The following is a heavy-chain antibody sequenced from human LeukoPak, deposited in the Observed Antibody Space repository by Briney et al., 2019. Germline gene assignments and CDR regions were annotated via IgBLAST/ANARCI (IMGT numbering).Heavy chain of an antibody. CDR1: GFTFTRYW. CDR2: VNIDGTTT. J-gene: IGHJ4*02. CDR3: ARDSYELGATFDY. Sequence: PGGSLRLSCAASGFTFTRYWMHWVRQVPGKGLVWVSRVNIDGTTTNYADSVKGRFTVSRDNAKNTLFLQLSSLIVEDTAVYYCARDSYELGATFDYWGQGTLVTVSS. V-gene: IGHV3-74*01. D-gene: IGHD1-26*01.